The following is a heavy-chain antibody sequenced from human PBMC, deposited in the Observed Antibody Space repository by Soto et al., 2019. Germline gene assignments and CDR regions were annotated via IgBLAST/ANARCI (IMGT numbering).Heavy chain of an antibody. V-gene: IGHV1-58*01. CDR2: IVVGSGNT. CDR1: GFTFTSSA. CDR3: AAMATISSGAFDI. Sequence: ASVEVSCKASGFTFTSSAVQWVRQARGQRLEWIGWIVVGSGNTNYAQKFQERVTITRDMSTSTAYMELSSLRSEDTAVYYCAAMATISSGAFDIWGQGTMVTVSS. D-gene: IGHD2-21*01. J-gene: IGHJ3*02.